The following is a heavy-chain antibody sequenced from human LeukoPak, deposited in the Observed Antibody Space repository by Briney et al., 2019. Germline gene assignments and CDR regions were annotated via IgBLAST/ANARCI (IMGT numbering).Heavy chain of an antibody. CDR3: ARVRGYSSSWFEAFDI. Sequence: SETLSLTCAVSGGSISSGGYSWSWIRQPPGKGLEWIGYIYHSGSTYYNPSLKSRVTISVDRSKNQCSLKLSSVTAADTAVYYCARVRGYSSSWFEAFDIWGQGTMVTVSS. D-gene: IGHD6-13*01. CDR2: IYHSGST. V-gene: IGHV4-30-2*01. CDR1: GGSISSGGYS. J-gene: IGHJ3*02.